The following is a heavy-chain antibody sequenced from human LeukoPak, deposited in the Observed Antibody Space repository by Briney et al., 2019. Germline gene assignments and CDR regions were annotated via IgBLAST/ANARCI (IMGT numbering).Heavy chain of an antibody. Sequence: GGSLRLSCAASGFTFSSYGMHWVSQAPGKGLEWVAVIWYDGSNKYYADSVKGRFTISRDNSKNTLYLQMNSLRAEDTAVYYCARDCSWYYDFWSGYYPSNWFDPWGQGTLVTVSS. D-gene: IGHD3-3*01. V-gene: IGHV3-33*01. J-gene: IGHJ5*02. CDR3: ARDCSWYYDFWSGYYPSNWFDP. CDR1: GFTFSSYG. CDR2: IWYDGSNK.